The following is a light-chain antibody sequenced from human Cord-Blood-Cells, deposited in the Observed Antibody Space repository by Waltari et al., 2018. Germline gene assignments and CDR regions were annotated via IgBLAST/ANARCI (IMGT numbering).Light chain of an antibody. V-gene: IGLV3-1*01. J-gene: IGLJ3*02. CDR3: QAWDSSTAWV. CDR2: QDS. CDR1: KLGDKY. Sequence: SYELTQPPSVSVSPGQTASITCSGDKLGDKYACWYQQKPGQSPVLVIYQDSKRPSGIPERFSGSNSGNTATLTISRTQAMDEADYYCQAWDSSTAWVFGGGTKLTVL.